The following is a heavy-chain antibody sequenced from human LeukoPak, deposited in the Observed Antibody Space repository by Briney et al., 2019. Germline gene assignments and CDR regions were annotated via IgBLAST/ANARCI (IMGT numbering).Heavy chain of an antibody. CDR2: ISYDGSNK. CDR3: AKDLCSGGSCYSGGSYYYYGMDV. CDR1: GFTFSSYG. V-gene: IGHV3-30*18. Sequence: GGSLRLSCAASGFTFSSYGMHWVRQAPGKGLEWVAVISYDGSNKYYADSVKGRFTISRDNSKNTLYLQMNSLRAEDTAVYYCAKDLCSGGSCYSGGSYYYYGMDVWGQGTTVTVSS. D-gene: IGHD2-15*01. J-gene: IGHJ6*02.